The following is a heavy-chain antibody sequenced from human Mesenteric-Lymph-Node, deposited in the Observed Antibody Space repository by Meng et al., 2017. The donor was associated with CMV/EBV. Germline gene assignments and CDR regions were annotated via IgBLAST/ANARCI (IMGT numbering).Heavy chain of an antibody. Sequence: GGSLRLSCAVSGFTFSIYSMNWVRQAPGKGLEWVSSISSSSSYIYYADSVKGRFTISRDNAKNSLYLQMNSLRAEDTAVYYCARVRFRGRLMAAMEYWFDPWGQGTLVTVSS. D-gene: IGHD2-2*01. V-gene: IGHV3-21*01. CDR1: GFTFSIYS. CDR3: ARVRFRGRLMAAMEYWFDP. J-gene: IGHJ5*02. CDR2: ISSSSSYI.